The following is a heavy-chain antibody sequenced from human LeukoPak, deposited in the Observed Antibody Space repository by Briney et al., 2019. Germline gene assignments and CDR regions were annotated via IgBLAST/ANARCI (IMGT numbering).Heavy chain of an antibody. CDR2: ISAYNGNT. D-gene: IGHD3-10*01. V-gene: IGHV1-18*01. CDR3: ARAVWFGELFLPVGN. J-gene: IGHJ4*02. Sequence: ASVKVSCKASGYTFTSYGISWVRQAPGQGLEWMGWISAYNGNTNYAQKLQGRVTMTTDTSTSTAYMELRSLRSDDTAVYYCARAVWFGELFLPVGNWGQGTLVTVSS. CDR1: GYTFTSYG.